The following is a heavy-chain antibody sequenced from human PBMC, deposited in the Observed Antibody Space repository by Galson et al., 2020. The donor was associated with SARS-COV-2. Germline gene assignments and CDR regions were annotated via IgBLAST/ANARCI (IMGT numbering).Heavy chain of an antibody. CDR3: ARQGVNMIVLVTVPGWFFDL. V-gene: IGHV4-38-2*01. CDR1: GYSVRTTNY. CDR2: IYPNGRT. J-gene: IGHJ2*01. Sequence: SETLSLTCPVSGYSVRTTNYWGWVRLAPGKGLEWIGSIYPNGRTYYSPSLASRVNISVDTSRNQFSLTLDSVTAADTAFYYCARQGVNMIVLVTVPGWFFDLWGRGSLVTVSS. D-gene: IGHD2-21*02.